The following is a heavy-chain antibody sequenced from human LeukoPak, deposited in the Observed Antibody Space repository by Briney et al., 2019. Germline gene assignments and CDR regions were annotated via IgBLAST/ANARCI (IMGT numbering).Heavy chain of an antibody. CDR3: ARLWAGYTTPSDY. Sequence: TPGGSLRLSCAASGFTVSSNYMSWVRQAPGKGLEWMGIIYPGDSDTRYSPSFQGQVTISADKSISTAYLQWSSLKASDTAMYYCARLWAGYTTPSDYWGQGTLVTVSS. V-gene: IGHV5-51*01. J-gene: IGHJ4*02. CDR2: IYPGDSDT. D-gene: IGHD6-13*01. CDR1: GFTVSSNY.